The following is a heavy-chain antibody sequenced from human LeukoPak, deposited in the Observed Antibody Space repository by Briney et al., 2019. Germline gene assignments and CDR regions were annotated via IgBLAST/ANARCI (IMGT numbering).Heavy chain of an antibody. CDR2: IIPIFGTA. J-gene: IGHJ4*02. D-gene: IGHD3-3*01. Sequence: SVKVSCKASGGTFSSYAISWVRQAPGQGLEWMGGIIPIFGTANYAQKFQGRVTITADDSTSTAYMELSSLRSEDTAVYYCARTEDFWSGYWDYWGQGTLVTVSS. CDR3: ARTEDFWSGYWDY. CDR1: GGTFSSYA. V-gene: IGHV1-69*13.